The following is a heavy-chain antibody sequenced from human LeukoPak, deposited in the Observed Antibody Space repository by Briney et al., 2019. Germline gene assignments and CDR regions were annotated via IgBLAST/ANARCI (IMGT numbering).Heavy chain of an antibody. Sequence: GASVKVSCKASGYTFTSYDINWVRQATGQGLEWMGWMNPNSGNTGYAQKFQGRVTMTRNTSISTAYMELSSLRSDDTAVYYCARGLPGYCSGDSCYCYFDSWGQGTLVTVSS. V-gene: IGHV1-8*01. CDR3: ARGLPGYCSGDSCYCYFDS. CDR1: GYTFTSYD. D-gene: IGHD2-15*01. CDR2: MNPNSGNT. J-gene: IGHJ4*02.